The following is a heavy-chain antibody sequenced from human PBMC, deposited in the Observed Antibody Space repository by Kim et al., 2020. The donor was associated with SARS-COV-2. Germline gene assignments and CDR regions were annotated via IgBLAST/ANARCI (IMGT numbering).Heavy chain of an antibody. CDR3: ANARFHFES. Sequence: GGSLRLSCAASGFTFSSYWMHWVRQAPGKGLVWVSRIQSDGSSTSYADSVKGRFTISRDNAKNTVYLEMNSLRAEDTGVYFCANARFHFESWGQGTVVTVSS. CDR2: IQSDGSST. J-gene: IGHJ4*02. CDR1: GFTFSSYW. V-gene: IGHV3-74*01.